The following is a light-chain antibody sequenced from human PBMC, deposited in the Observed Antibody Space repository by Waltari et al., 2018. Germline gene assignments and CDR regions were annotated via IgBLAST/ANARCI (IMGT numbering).Light chain of an antibody. CDR2: DAS. J-gene: IGKJ1*01. V-gene: IGKV3-11*01. Sequence: EVVMTQSPATLSLSPGESATLSCRARLSVGTHLAWYQQKPGQAPRLLIYDASNRATGIPVRFSGSGSGTDFTLTISTLEPEDFAVYYCQQRSSGRTFGQGTKVEIK. CDR1: LSVGTH. CDR3: QQRSSGRT.